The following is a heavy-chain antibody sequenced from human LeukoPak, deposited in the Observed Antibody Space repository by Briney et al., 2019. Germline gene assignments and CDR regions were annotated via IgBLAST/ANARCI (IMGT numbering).Heavy chain of an antibody. CDR2: INPNSGGA. Sequence: ASVKVSCKASGYTFTGYYMHWVRLAPGQGLEWMGWINPNSGGANYAQKFQGRVTMTRDTSMSTAYMELSRLRSEYTAGYYCARGSDDLWSGYDPSYWGKGTLVTVSS. J-gene: IGHJ4*02. V-gene: IGHV1-2*02. D-gene: IGHD3-3*01. CDR1: GYTFTGYY. CDR3: ARGSDDLWSGYDPSY.